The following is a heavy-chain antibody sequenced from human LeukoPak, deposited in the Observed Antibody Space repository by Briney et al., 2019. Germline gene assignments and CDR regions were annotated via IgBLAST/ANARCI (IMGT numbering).Heavy chain of an antibody. CDR1: GGSFSGYY. Sequence: SETLSLTCAVYGGSFSGYYWSWIRQPPGKELEWIGEINHSGSTNYNPSLKSRVTISVDTSKNQFSLKLSSVTAADTAVYYCARTRLFRYWFDPWGQGTLVTVSS. V-gene: IGHV4-34*01. J-gene: IGHJ5*02. D-gene: IGHD3-10*01. CDR3: ARTRLFRYWFDP. CDR2: INHSGST.